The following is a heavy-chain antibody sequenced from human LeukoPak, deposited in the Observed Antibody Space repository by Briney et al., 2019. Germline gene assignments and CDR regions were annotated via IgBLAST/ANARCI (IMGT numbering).Heavy chain of an antibody. CDR3: ARAVRQVTIVRGVIISNIFYYYFDY. CDR1: GGTFSSYA. CDR2: MNPNSGNT. V-gene: IGHV1-8*02. J-gene: IGHJ4*02. D-gene: IGHD3-10*01. Sequence: GSSVKVSCKASGGTFSSYAINWVRQATGQGLEWMGWMNPNSGNTGYAQKFQGRVTMTRNTSISTAYMELSSLRSEDTAVYYCARAVRQVTIVRGVIISNIFYYYFDYWGQGTLVTVSS.